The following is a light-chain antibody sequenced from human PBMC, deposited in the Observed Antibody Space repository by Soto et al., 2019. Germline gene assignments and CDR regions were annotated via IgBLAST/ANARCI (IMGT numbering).Light chain of an antibody. CDR2: GAS. V-gene: IGKV3-20*01. Sequence: EIVLTQSPGTLSLSPGERATLSCRASQSVTSSYLAWWQQKPGQAPRLLIYGASSRATGIPDRFSGSGSGTDFTLTITRLESEDFAVYYCQLYTTFGQGTKVDIK. J-gene: IGKJ1*01. CDR3: QLYTT. CDR1: QSVTSSY.